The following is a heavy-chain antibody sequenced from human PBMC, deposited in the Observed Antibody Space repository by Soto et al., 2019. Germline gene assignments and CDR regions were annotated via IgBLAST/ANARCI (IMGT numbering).Heavy chain of an antibody. D-gene: IGHD6-13*01. CDR3: ARDLAAPGTRYYGMDV. CDR1: GGSISSGGYY. J-gene: IGHJ6*02. Sequence: SETLSLTCTVSGGSISSGGYYWSWIRQHPGKGLEWIGYIYYSGSTYYNPSLKSRVSMSVDTSKNLFSLKLSSVTAADTAVYYCARDLAAPGTRYYGMDVWGQGTTVTVSS. V-gene: IGHV4-31*03. CDR2: IYYSGST.